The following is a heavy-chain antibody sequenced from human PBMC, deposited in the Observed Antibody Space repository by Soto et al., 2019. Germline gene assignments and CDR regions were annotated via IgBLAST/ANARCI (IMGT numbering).Heavy chain of an antibody. V-gene: IGHV4-31*03. Sequence: SETLSLTCTVSGGSISSGGYYWSWIRQHPGKGLEWIGYIYYSGTTYYNPSLKSRVTISVDTSKNQFSLKLSSVRAEDTAVYYCAKMNLGRTYYDILTGQSIVAPWGQGTLVTVSS. J-gene: IGHJ5*02. CDR3: AKMNLGRTYYDILTGQSIVAP. CDR1: GGSISSGGYY. CDR2: IYYSGTT. D-gene: IGHD3-9*01.